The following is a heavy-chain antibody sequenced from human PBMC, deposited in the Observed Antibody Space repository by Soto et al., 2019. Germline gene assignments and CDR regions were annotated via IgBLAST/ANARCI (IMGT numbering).Heavy chain of an antibody. CDR2: IIPIFGTA. J-gene: IGHJ5*02. CDR3: ARAPMVRGVINGYNWFDP. Sequence: GXSVKVSCKASGGPFSSYAISWVRQAPGQGLEWMGGIIPIFGTANYAQKFQGRVTITADESTSTAYMELSSLRSEDTAVYYCARAPMVRGVINGYNWFDPWGQGTLVTVSS. CDR1: GGPFSSYA. V-gene: IGHV1-69*01. D-gene: IGHD3-10*01.